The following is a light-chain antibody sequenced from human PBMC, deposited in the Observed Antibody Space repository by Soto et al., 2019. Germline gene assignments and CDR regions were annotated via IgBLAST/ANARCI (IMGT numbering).Light chain of an antibody. CDR3: QQSYSTPII. J-gene: IGKJ5*01. V-gene: IGKV1-39*01. CDR2: AAS. CDR1: QSISGY. Sequence: DIQMTQSPSSLSASVGDGVTITCRASQSISGYLNWYQQKPGKAPKLLIYAASSLQSGVPSRFSGSGSGTDFTLTISSLQPEDFATYYCQQSYSTPIIFGQGTRLEIK.